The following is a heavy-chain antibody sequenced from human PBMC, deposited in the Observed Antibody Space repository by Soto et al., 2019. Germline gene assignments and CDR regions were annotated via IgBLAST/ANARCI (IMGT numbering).Heavy chain of an antibody. CDR1: GFTFSSYA. Sequence: GGSLRLSCAASGFTFSSYAMSWVRQAPGKGLEWVSAISGSGGSTYYADSVKGRFTISRDNSKNTLYLQMNSLRAEDTAVYYCTQGRLGFPIYYGAPFLYWRQGALVTVFS. V-gene: IGHV3-23*01. D-gene: IGHD3-10*01. J-gene: IGHJ1*01. CDR3: TQGRLGFPIYYGAPFLY. CDR2: ISGSGGST.